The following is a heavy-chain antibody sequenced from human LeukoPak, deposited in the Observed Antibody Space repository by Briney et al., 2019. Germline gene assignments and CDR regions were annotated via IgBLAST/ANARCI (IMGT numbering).Heavy chain of an antibody. CDR3: ARPQCSSITCYVDY. CDR2: IYPSDSDT. J-gene: IGHJ4*02. V-gene: IGHV5-51*01. Sequence: GESLKISCKGSGYNFTNYWIGWVRQMPGKGLEWMGIIYPSDSDTRYSPSFQGQVTISADKSISTAYLQWSSLKVSDTAMYYCARPQCSSITCYVDYWGQGTLVTVSS. CDR1: GYNFTNYW. D-gene: IGHD2-2*01.